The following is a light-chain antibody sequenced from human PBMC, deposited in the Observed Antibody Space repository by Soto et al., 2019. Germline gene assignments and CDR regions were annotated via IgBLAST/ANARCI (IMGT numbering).Light chain of an antibody. CDR3: QQYDNWLRT. J-gene: IGKJ1*01. CDR1: QDISTN. CDR2: GAS. V-gene: IGKV3-15*01. Sequence: EIVMTQSPATLSVSPGERATLSCRASQDISTNLAWYQQKPGQAPRLLIYGASTRATGIPARFSGSGSGTEFTLTISSLQSEDFAVYYCQQYDNWLRTFGQGTKVELK.